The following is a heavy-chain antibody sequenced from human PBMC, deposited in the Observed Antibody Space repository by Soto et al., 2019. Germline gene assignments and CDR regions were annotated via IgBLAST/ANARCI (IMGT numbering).Heavy chain of an antibody. Sequence: SETLSLTCAVSGGSISSGGYSWSWIRQPPGKGLEWIGYIYHSGSTYYNTSLKSRVTISVDRSKNQFSLKLSSVTAADTAVYYCARVGSSGYFAIYFDYWGQGTLVTVSS. D-gene: IGHD3-22*01. CDR1: GGSISSGGYS. CDR2: IYHSGST. CDR3: ARVGSSGYFAIYFDY. V-gene: IGHV4-30-2*01. J-gene: IGHJ4*02.